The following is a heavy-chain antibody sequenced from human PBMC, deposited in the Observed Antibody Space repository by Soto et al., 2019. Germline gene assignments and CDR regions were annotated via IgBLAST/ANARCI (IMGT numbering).Heavy chain of an antibody. Sequence: GGLVKVSCKASGYTFTSYYMHWVRQAPGQGLEWMGIINPSGGSTSYAQKFQGRVTMTRDTSTSTVYMELSSLRSEDTAVYYCARVRYYDSSGYSAFDICDKGTMVAVSS. CDR2: INPSGGST. CDR1: GYTFTSYY. V-gene: IGHV1-46*01. J-gene: IGHJ3*02. D-gene: IGHD3-22*01. CDR3: ARVRYYDSSGYSAFDI.